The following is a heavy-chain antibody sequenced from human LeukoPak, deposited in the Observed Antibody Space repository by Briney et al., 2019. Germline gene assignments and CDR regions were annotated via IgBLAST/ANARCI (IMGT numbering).Heavy chain of an antibody. D-gene: IGHD6-13*01. Sequence: GGSLRLSCAASGFTFSSYEMNWVRQAPGKGLEWISYISSSGSTMYYADSVKGRFTISRDNAKNSLYLQKNSLRAEDTAIYYCASSSWYALDYWGQGTLVTVSS. J-gene: IGHJ4*02. CDR1: GFTFSSYE. CDR3: ASSSWYALDY. CDR2: ISSSGSTM. V-gene: IGHV3-48*03.